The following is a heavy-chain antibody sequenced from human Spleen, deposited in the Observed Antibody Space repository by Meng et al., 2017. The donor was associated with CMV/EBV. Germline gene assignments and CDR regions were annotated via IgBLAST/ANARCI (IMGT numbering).Heavy chain of an antibody. Sequence: LTFSSYSMSWVRQAPGKGLEWVSAIRGSGVGTHYADSVKGRFTISRDNSKNAVYVQMDSLRDEDTGVYYCARVGLGYGTGRYGGNDCWGQGTLVTVSS. CDR1: LTFSSYS. J-gene: IGHJ4*02. CDR2: IRGSGVGT. D-gene: IGHD6-19*01. CDR3: ARVGLGYGTGRYGGNDC. V-gene: IGHV3-23*01.